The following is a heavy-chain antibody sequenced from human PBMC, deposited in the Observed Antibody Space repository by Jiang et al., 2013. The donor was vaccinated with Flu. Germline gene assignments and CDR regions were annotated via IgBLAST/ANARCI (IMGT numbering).Heavy chain of an antibody. CDR2: IYYSGST. V-gene: IGHV4-59*01. D-gene: IGHD3-22*01. J-gene: IGHJ4*02. CDR3: ARGEYYYDSSGYQYYFDY. Sequence: TLSLTCTVSGGSISSYYWSWIRQPPGKGLEWIGYIYYSGSTNYNPSLKSRVTISVDTSKNQFSLKLSSVTAADTAVYYCARGEYYYDSSGYQYYFDYWGQGTLVTVSS. CDR1: GGSISSYY.